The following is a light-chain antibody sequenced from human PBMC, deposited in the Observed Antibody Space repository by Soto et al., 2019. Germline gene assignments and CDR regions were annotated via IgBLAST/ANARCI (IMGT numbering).Light chain of an antibody. CDR2: EVS. V-gene: IGLV2-14*01. CDR3: CSYTGSSSSYV. J-gene: IGLJ1*01. Sequence: QSVLTQPASVSGSPGQSITISCTGTSSDVGGYDYVSWYQQHPGKAPKLMIYEVSNRPSGLSDRFSGSKSGNTASLTISGLQAEDEADYFCCSYTGSSSSYVFGTGTKVTVL. CDR1: SSDVGGYDY.